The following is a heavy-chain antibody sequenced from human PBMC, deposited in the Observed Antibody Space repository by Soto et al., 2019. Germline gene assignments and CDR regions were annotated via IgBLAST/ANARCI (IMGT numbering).Heavy chain of an antibody. D-gene: IGHD2-8*01. J-gene: IGHJ6*02. CDR2: ISAYNGNT. Sequence: QVQLVESGAEVKKPGASVKVSCKASGYTFTIYGISWVRQAPGQGLEWMGWISAYNGNTNYAQKLQGRVTMTTDTSTSTAYMELRSLRSDDTAVYYCAREYGVGLVGLPGMDVWGQGTTVTVSS. CDR1: GYTFTIYG. V-gene: IGHV1-18*01. CDR3: AREYGVGLVGLPGMDV.